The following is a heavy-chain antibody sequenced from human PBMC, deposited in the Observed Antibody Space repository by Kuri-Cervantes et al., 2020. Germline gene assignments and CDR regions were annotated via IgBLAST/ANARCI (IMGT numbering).Heavy chain of an antibody. D-gene: IGHD3-10*01. CDR1: GFTFSNAW. J-gene: IGHJ6*03. CDR2: IWYDGSDK. V-gene: IGHV3-33*08. CDR3: ARGVRTTMVRGRYYYMDV. Sequence: GGSLRLSCAASGFTFSNAWMSWVRQAPGKGLEWVALIWYDGSDKYYADSVKGRFTVSRDNSKNTLYLEPNSLRPEDTAVYYCARGVRTTMVRGRYYYMDVWGKGTTVTVSS.